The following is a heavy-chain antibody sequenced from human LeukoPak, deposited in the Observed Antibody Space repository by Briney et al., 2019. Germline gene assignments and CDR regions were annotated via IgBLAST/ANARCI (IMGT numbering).Heavy chain of an antibody. CDR3: AREYIVVVPAAIWDRRFDP. J-gene: IGHJ5*02. Sequence: SETLSLTCTVSGGSISSGGYYWSWIRQPPGKGLEWIGYIYHSGSTYYNPSLKSRVTISVDRSKNQFSLKLSSVTAADTAVYYCAREYIVVVPAAIWDRRFDPWGQGTLVTVSS. CDR1: GGSISSGGYY. V-gene: IGHV4-30-2*01. CDR2: IYHSGST. D-gene: IGHD2-2*02.